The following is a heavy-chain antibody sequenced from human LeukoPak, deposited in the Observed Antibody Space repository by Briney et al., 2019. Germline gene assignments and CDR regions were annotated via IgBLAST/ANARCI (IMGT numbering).Heavy chain of an antibody. CDR3: ASLRYYVGYFDY. V-gene: IGHV3-23*01. D-gene: IGHD4-23*01. J-gene: IGHJ4*02. Sequence: GGSLRLSCAASGFSFSSYAMSWVRQAPGKGLEWVSAISGSGGSTYYADSVKGRFTISRDNSKNTLYLQMNSLRAEDTAVYYCASLRYYVGYFDYWGQGTLVAVSS. CDR2: ISGSGGST. CDR1: GFSFSSYA.